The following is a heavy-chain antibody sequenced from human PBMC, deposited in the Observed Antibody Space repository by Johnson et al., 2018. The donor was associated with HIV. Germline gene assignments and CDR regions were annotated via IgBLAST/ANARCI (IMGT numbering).Heavy chain of an antibody. CDR2: ITYDGSNQ. CDR3: AKVAVATAAGGVALDI. J-gene: IGHJ3*02. Sequence: QMQLVESGGGVVQPGRSLRLSCAASGFTFSTYGMHWVRQAPGKGLEWVAVITYDGSNQYYGDSVKGRFTISRDNSKNTLYLQMNSLRAEDTAVYYCAKVAVATAAGGVALDIWGPGTMVIVSS. V-gene: IGHV3-30*18. D-gene: IGHD6-13*01. CDR1: GFTFSTYG.